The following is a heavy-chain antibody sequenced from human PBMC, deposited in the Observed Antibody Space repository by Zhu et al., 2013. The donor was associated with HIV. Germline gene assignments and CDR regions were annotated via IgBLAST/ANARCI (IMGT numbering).Heavy chain of an antibody. Sequence: QVQLVQSGAEVKKPGSSVKVSCKASGGTFSSYAISWVRQAPGQGLEWMGGIIPIFGTANYAQKFQGRVTITADESTSTAYMELSSLRSEDTAVYYCARDSFIVPKTYYYDSSGYYLSGAFDYWGQGTLVTVSS. CDR2: IIPIFGTA. CDR1: GGTFSSYA. V-gene: IGHV1-69*01. J-gene: IGHJ4*02. D-gene: IGHD3-22*01. CDR3: ARDSFIVPKTYYYDSSGYYLSGAFDY.